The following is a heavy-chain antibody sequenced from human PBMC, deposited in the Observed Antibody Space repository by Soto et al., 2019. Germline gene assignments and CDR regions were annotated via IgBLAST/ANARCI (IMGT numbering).Heavy chain of an antibody. CDR1: GFTFSSYA. V-gene: IGHV3-23*01. J-gene: IGHJ4*02. CDR3: ARNRGVSHDYDILTGSHPLYAFDY. Sequence: EVQLLESGGGLVQPGGSLRLSCEASGFTFSSYAMSWVRQAPGKGLEWVSGISGSGGTTYYADSVKGRFTISRDNSKNTLYLQMNSLRAEDTAVYYCARNRGVSHDYDILTGSHPLYAFDYWGQGTLVTVSS. D-gene: IGHD3-9*01. CDR2: ISGSGGTT.